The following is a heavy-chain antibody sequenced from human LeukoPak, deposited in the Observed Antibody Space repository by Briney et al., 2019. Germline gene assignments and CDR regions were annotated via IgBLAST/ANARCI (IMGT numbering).Heavy chain of an antibody. CDR2: ITGNGGRT. CDR3: VKVLGAYIADY. D-gene: IGHD3-3*02. CDR1: GFTFSSYA. V-gene: IGHV3-64D*09. J-gene: IGHJ4*02. Sequence: PGGSLRLSCSASGFTFSSYAMHCVRQAPGQGLEYVSTITGNGGRTYYADSVKGRFTISRDNSKNTLYLQMSSLRPEDTAVYYCVKVLGAYIADYWGQGTLVTVSS.